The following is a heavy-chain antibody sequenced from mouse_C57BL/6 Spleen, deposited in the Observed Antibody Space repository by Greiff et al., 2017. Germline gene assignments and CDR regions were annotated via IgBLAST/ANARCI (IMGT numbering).Heavy chain of an antibody. V-gene: IGHV1-69*01. J-gene: IGHJ1*03. CDR1: GYTFTSYW. Sequence: VQLQQSGAELVMPGASVKLSCKASGYTFTSYWMHWVKQRPGQGLEWIGEIDPSDSYTNYNQKFKGKSTLTVDKSSSTAYMQLSSLTSEDSAVYYFARSRLRNFDVWGTGTTVTVSS. CDR2: IDPSDSYT. D-gene: IGHD1-1*01. CDR3: ARSRLRNFDV.